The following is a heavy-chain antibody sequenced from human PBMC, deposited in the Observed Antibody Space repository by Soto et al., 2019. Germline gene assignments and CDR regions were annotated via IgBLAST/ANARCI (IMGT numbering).Heavy chain of an antibody. Sequence: EVQLVESGGGLVQPGGSLRLSCAASGFTLSSYDIHWVRQATVEGLAWVSGIGSVGDTHYADSVKGRFIISREDGKHSCYLQMNNLRVGDTSVYYCTRKTPPTGMEVWGQGATVTVSS. J-gene: IGHJ6*02. V-gene: IGHV3-13*01. CDR2: IGSVGDT. CDR3: TRKTPPTGMEV. CDR1: GFTLSSYD. D-gene: IGHD2-15*01.